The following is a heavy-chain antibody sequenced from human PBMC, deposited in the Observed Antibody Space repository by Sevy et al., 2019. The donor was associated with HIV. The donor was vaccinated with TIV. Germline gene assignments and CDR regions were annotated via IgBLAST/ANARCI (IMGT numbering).Heavy chain of an antibody. Sequence: ASVKVSCKASGGTFSSYAIRWVRQAPGQGLEWMGGIIPIFGTANYAQKFQGRVTITADESTSTAYMELSSLRSEDTAVYYCARETKLLWFGELSQPYYYYGMDVWGQGTTVTVSS. D-gene: IGHD3-10*01. V-gene: IGHV1-69*13. J-gene: IGHJ6*02. CDR1: GGTFSSYA. CDR3: ARETKLLWFGELSQPYYYYGMDV. CDR2: IIPIFGTA.